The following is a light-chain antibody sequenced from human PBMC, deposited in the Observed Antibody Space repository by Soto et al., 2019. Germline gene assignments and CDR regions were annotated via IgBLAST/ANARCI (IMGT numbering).Light chain of an antibody. CDR1: DSDIGTNA. Sequence: QSVLTQPPSVSGAPGLRVTISCSGSDSDIGTNAVNWYQHLPGVAPKLLIYSNNQRPSGVPGRFSASTSGTSASLAISGLQSEDEGDYYCATWDDTVRGPIFGGGTKLTVL. V-gene: IGLV1-44*01. CDR3: ATWDDTVRGPI. J-gene: IGLJ2*01. CDR2: SNN.